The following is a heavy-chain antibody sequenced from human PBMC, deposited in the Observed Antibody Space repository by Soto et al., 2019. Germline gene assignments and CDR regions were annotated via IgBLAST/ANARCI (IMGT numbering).Heavy chain of an antibody. J-gene: IGHJ4*02. CDR3: ARGGGAVAGTLRLFDY. D-gene: IGHD6-19*01. CDR2: IIPIFGTA. V-gene: IGHV1-69*01. CDR1: GGTFSSYA. Sequence: QVQLVQSGAEVQKPGSSVKVSCKASGGTFSSYAISWVRQAPGQGLEWMGGIIPIFGTANYAQKFQGRVTITADESTRPADMELSSLRSEDTAVYYWARGGGAVAGTLRLFDYWGQGTLVTVSS.